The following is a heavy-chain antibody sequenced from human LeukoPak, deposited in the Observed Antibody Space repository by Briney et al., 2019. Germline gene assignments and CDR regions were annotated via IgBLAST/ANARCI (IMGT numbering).Heavy chain of an antibody. Sequence: PSETLSLTCAVYGGSFSGYYWSWIRQPPGKGLEWIGEINHSGSTNYNPSLKSRVTISVDTSKNQFSLKLSSVTAADTAVYYCARGRGFRSGYFFDYWGQGTLVTVSS. CDR3: ARGRGFRSGYFFDY. CDR1: GGSFSGYY. J-gene: IGHJ4*02. V-gene: IGHV4-34*01. D-gene: IGHD3-3*01. CDR2: INHSGST.